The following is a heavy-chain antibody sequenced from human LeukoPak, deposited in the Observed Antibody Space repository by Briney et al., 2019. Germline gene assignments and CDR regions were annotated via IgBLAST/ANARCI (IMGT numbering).Heavy chain of an antibody. CDR2: IYYSGST. D-gene: IGHD3-10*01. Sequence: SETLSLTCTVSGGSVSSGSYYWSWIRQPPGKGLEWIGYIYYSGSTNYNPSLKSRVTISVDTPKNQFSLKLSSVTAADTAVYYCARMGVNYYGSGSYYIRGGRADYFDYWGQGTLVTVSS. V-gene: IGHV4-61*01. J-gene: IGHJ4*02. CDR1: GGSVSSGSYY. CDR3: ARMGVNYYGSGSYYIRGGRADYFDY.